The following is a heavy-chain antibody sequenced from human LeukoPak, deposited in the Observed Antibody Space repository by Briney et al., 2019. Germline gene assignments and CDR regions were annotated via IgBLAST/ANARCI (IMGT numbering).Heavy chain of an antibody. V-gene: IGHV3-7*01. Sequence: GGSLRLSCAASGFTFSIYWMSWVRQAPGKGLEWVAYIKQDGSEKYYVDSVKGRFTISRDNAKNSLYLQMNSLRAEDTAVYYCARASYGYYFDYWGQGTLVTVSS. J-gene: IGHJ4*02. CDR3: ARASYGYYFDY. CDR1: GFTFSIYW. D-gene: IGHD4-17*01. CDR2: IKQDGSEK.